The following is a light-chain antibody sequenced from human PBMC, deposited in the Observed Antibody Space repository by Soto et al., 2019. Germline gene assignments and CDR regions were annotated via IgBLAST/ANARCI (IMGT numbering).Light chain of an antibody. Sequence: DIQMTQSPSSLSASVGDRVTITCRASQDISVYLAWYQQKPGKVPKLLIYSASTLQSGVPSRFSGSGSGTDFTLTISSLQAEDVATSYCQKFNTAPLIFGHGTRLEIK. CDR1: QDISVY. J-gene: IGKJ5*01. CDR2: SAS. V-gene: IGKV1-27*01. CDR3: QKFNTAPLI.